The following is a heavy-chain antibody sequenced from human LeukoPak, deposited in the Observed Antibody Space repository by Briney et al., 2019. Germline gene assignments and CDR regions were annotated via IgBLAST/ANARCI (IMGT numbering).Heavy chain of an antibody. Sequence: PGGSLRLSCAASGLTFSSYSMHWVRQAPGKGLEWVSSISRSSNYIYYADSVKGRFTISRDNAKNSLYLQMNSLRAEDTAVYYCARVPHAMVRGVIITEFYFDYWGQGTLVTVSS. CDR3: ARVPHAMVRGVIITEFYFDY. CDR1: GLTFSSYS. J-gene: IGHJ4*02. CDR2: ISRSSNYI. D-gene: IGHD3-10*01. V-gene: IGHV3-21*01.